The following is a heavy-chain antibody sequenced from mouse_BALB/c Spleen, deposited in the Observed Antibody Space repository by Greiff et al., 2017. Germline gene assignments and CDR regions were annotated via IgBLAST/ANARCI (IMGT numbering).Heavy chain of an antibody. D-gene: IGHD3-3*01. V-gene: IGHV3-6*02. J-gene: IGHJ2*01. CDR3: ARAWDRDYFDY. Sequence: VQLKESGPGLVKPSQSLSLTCSVTGYSITSGYYWNWIRQFPGNKLEWMGYISYDGSNNYNPSLKNRISITRDTSKNQFFLKLNSVTTEDTATYYCARAWDRDYFDYWGQGTTLTVSS. CDR1: GYSITSGYY. CDR2: ISYDGSN.